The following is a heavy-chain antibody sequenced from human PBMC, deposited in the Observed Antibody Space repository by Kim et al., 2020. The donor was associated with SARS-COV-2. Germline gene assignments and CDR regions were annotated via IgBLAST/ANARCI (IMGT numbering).Heavy chain of an antibody. V-gene: IGHV4-31*03. CDR2: IYYSGST. CDR3: ARWVVVPAASPTYDAFDI. J-gene: IGHJ3*02. Sequence: SETLSLTCTVSGGSISSGGYYWSWIRQHPGKGLEWIGYIYYSGSTYYNPSLKSRVTISVDTSKNQFSLKLSSVTAADTAVYYCARWVVVPAASPTYDAFDIWGQGTMVTVSS. CDR1: GGSISSGGYY. D-gene: IGHD2-2*01.